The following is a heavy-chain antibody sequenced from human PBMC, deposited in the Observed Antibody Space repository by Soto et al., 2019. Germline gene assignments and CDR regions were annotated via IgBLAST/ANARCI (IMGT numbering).Heavy chain of an antibody. CDR1: GCSISSYY. Sequence: SETLSLTCTVSGCSISSYYWSWIRQPPGKGLEWIGYIYYSGSTNYNPSLKSRVTISVDTSKNQFSLKLSSVTAADTAVYYCARDRGLLDNYYGMDVWGQGTTVTVSS. CDR2: IYYSGST. J-gene: IGHJ6*02. V-gene: IGHV4-59*01. CDR3: ARDRGLLDNYYGMDV. D-gene: IGHD2-21*01.